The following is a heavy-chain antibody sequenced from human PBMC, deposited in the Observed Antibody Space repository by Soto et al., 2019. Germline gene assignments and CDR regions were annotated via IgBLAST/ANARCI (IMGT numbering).Heavy chain of an antibody. D-gene: IGHD2-2*01. CDR3: ARHSPQLGGYFSSTIGLGGMDV. V-gene: IGHV5-51*01. CDR1: GYSFTSYW. CDR2: IYPGDSDT. J-gene: IGHJ6*02. Sequence: GESLKISCKGSGYSFTSYWIGWVRQMPGKGLEWMGIIYPGDSDTRYSPSFQGQVTIAADKSISTAYLQWSSLKASDTAMYYCARHSPQLGGYFSSTIGLGGMDVWAKGPRSPSP.